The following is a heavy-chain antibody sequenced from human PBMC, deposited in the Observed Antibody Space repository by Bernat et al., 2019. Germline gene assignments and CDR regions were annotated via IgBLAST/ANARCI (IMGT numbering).Heavy chain of an antibody. CDR3: ARVTTRTFYYMDV. CDR2: INSDGTST. J-gene: IGHJ6*03. CDR1: GFTFSGFW. D-gene: IGHD2-2*01. V-gene: IGHV3-74*03. Sequence: EVLLVESGGGLVQPGGSLRLSCAVSGFTFSGFWMHWVRQAPGKGLEWVSRINSDGTSTMYADSVEGRVTISRDNAENTLYLQMNNLRDEDTAVYYCARVTTRTFYYMDVWGKGTTVTVSS.